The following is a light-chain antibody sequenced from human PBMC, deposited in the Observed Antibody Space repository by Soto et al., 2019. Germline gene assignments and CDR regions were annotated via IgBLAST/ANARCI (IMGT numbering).Light chain of an antibody. V-gene: IGLV1-51*01. CDR3: GSWDSSLSAYV. J-gene: IGLJ1*01. Sequence: VLTQPPSVSAAPGQKVTISCSGSSSNIGGNSVSWYQQLPGTAPKLLIYDDNKRPSGIPDRFSGSKSGTSATLGITGFQTGDEADYYCGSWDSSLSAYVFGTGTRVTVL. CDR1: SSNIGGNS. CDR2: DDN.